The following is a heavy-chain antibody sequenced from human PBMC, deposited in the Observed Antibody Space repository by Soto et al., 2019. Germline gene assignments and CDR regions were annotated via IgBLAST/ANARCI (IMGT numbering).Heavy chain of an antibody. CDR2: VYYSGTT. J-gene: IGHJ4*02. Sequence: QVHLQESGPGLVEPSETLSLTCTVSGVSISTTTYYWGWIRQPPGKGLEWIGSVYYSGTTYYNPYLKSRVTISVDTSKNHFSLALSSLTAADTAIYYCARHGRRWMDTHFFWGQGTLATVSS. CDR1: GVSISTTTYY. D-gene: IGHD5-18*01. CDR3: ARHGRRWMDTHFF. V-gene: IGHV4-39*01.